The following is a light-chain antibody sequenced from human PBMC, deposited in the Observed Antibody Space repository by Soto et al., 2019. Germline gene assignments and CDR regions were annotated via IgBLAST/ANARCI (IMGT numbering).Light chain of an antibody. CDR3: CSSGGSPTYV. Sequence: QSALTQPASVSGSPGQSITISCTGTSSNVGSYKLVSWYQQHPGKAPKLMIFEVNKRPSGVSNCFSGSKSGNTASLTISGLKVEDEADYYCCSSGGSPTYVFGTGTKVTVL. CDR2: EVN. V-gene: IGLV2-23*02. J-gene: IGLJ1*01. CDR1: SSNVGSYKL.